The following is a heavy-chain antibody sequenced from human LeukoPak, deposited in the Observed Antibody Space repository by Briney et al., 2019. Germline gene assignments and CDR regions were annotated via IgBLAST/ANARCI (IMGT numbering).Heavy chain of an antibody. CDR3: ARGYHDSSIYRPIDS. CDR2: IKQDGNEK. Sequence: GGSLRLSCAASGFTFSAYCMNWVRQAPGKGLEWVAYIKQDGNEKYYVDSVKGRFTISRDNAKNSLYLQMNSLRAEDTAVYYCARGYHDSSIYRPIDSWGQGTLVTVSS. D-gene: IGHD3-22*01. CDR1: GFTFSAYC. V-gene: IGHV3-7*01. J-gene: IGHJ4*02.